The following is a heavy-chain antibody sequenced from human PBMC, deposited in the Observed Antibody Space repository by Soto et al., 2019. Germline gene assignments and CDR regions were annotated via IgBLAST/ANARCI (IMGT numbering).Heavy chain of an antibody. CDR3: ARDDYCRGGSCPGFDY. CDR2: INAGNGNT. D-gene: IGHD2-15*01. Sequence: QVQLVQSGAEVKKPGASVKVSCKASGYTFTSYAMHWVRQAPGQRLEWRGWINAGNGNTKYSQKFQGRVTITRDTSASTAYMEMSSVRSEDTDVYYCARDDYCRGGSCPGFDYWGQGTLVTVSS. V-gene: IGHV1-3*01. J-gene: IGHJ4*02. CDR1: GYTFTSYA.